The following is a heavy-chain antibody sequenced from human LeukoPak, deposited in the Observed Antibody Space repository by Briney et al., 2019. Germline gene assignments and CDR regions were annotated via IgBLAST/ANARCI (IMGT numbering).Heavy chain of an antibody. J-gene: IGHJ4*02. V-gene: IGHV3-21*01. CDR1: GFTFSSYS. Sequence: GGSLRLSCAASGFTFSSYSMNWVRQAPGKGLEWVSSISSSSSYIYYADSVKGRFTISRDNAKNSLYLQMNSLRAEDTAVYYCASVGSGSWSFDYWGQGTLVTVSS. D-gene: IGHD6-13*01. CDR3: ASVGSGSWSFDY. CDR2: ISSSSSYI.